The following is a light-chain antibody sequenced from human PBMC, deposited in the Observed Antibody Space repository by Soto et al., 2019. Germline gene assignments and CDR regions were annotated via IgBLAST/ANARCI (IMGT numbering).Light chain of an antibody. CDR1: QTVSSRC. CDR3: QQYGSSLIT. Sequence: EILLTQSPCTLSLSPGERATLSCRASQTVSSRCLAWYRQKPAQAPRLLIYGASSRATGIPDRFSGSGSGTDFTLTISRLEPEDFEVYYCQQYGSSLITFGQGTRLEIK. CDR2: GAS. J-gene: IGKJ5*01. V-gene: IGKV3-20*01.